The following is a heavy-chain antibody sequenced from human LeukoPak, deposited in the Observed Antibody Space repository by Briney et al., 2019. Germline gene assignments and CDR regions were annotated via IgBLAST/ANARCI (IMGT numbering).Heavy chain of an antibody. CDR3: ARDLYGDFYYFDY. D-gene: IGHD2-21*02. CDR2: IYYSGST. J-gene: IGHJ4*02. Sequence: SETLSLTCTVSGDSISSSSYYWGWIRQPPGKGLEWIGSIYYSGSTYYNPSLKSRVTISVDTSKNQFSLNLSSVTAADTAVYYCARDLYGDFYYFDYWGQGTLVTVSS. CDR1: GDSISSSSYY. V-gene: IGHV4-39*07.